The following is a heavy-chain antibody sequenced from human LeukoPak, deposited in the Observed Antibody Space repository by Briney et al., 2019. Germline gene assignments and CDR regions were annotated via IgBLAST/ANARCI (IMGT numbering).Heavy chain of an antibody. D-gene: IGHD3-3*01. CDR1: GFTFSSYE. CDR3: ASQMVWIGY. V-gene: IGHV3-48*03. J-gene: IGHJ4*02. CDR2: ISSSGSTI. Sequence: PGGSLRLSWAASGFTFSSYEMNWVRQAPEKGLEWVSYISSSGSTIYYADSVKGRFTISRDNAKNSLYLQMNSLRAEDTAVYYCASQMVWIGYWGQGTLVTVSS.